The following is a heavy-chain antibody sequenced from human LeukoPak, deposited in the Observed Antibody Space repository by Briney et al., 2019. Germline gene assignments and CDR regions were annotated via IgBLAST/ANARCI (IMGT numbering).Heavy chain of an antibody. J-gene: IGHJ4*02. Sequence: PGGSLRLSCAASGFTFSTFEMTWVRQAPGKGLEWVSYISSSGSTTYYPDSVRGRFTISRDDAKSSLYLQMNSLRAEDTAIYYCARVTNLNTWFDYWGQGTLVTVSS. V-gene: IGHV3-48*03. CDR2: ISSSGSTT. CDR1: GFTFSTFE. CDR3: ARVTNLNTWFDY.